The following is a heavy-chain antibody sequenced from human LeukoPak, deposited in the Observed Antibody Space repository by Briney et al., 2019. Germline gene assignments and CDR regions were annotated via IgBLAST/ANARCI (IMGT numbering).Heavy chain of an antibody. CDR3: ARQTIWPYFDY. CDR1: GGSISSSNW. V-gene: IGHV4-4*02. Sequence: NSSETLSLTCAVSGGSISSSNWWSWVRQPPGKGLEWIGEINHSGSTNYNPSLKSRVTISVDTSKNQFSLKLSSVTAADTAVYYCARQTIWPYFDYWGQGTLVTVSS. CDR2: INHSGST. J-gene: IGHJ4*02. D-gene: IGHD5-24*01.